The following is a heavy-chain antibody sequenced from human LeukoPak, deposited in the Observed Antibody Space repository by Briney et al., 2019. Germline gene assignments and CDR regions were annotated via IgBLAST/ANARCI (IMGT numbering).Heavy chain of an antibody. D-gene: IGHD3-10*01. J-gene: IGHJ4*02. Sequence: SVKVSCKASGGTFSSYAISWVRQAPGQGLEWLGGIIPIFGTANYAQKFQGRVTITTDESTSTAYMELSSLRSEDTAVYYCARDRRGLLWFGDYDVTYYFDYWGQGTLVTVSS. V-gene: IGHV1-69*05. CDR3: ARDRRGLLWFGDYDVTYYFDY. CDR2: IIPIFGTA. CDR1: GGTFSSYA.